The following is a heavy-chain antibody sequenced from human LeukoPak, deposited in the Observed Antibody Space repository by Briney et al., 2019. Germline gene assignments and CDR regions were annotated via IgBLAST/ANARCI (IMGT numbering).Heavy chain of an antibody. Sequence: GGSLRLSCAASGFTFDDYAMHWVRQAPGKGVEWVSLISWDGGSTYYADSVKGRFTISRDDSKNSLYLQMNSLRAEDTALYYCAKDDGSGSYNNFDYWGQGTLVTVSS. J-gene: IGHJ4*02. CDR1: GFTFDDYA. CDR2: ISWDGGST. CDR3: AKDDGSGSYNNFDY. V-gene: IGHV3-43D*03. D-gene: IGHD3-10*01.